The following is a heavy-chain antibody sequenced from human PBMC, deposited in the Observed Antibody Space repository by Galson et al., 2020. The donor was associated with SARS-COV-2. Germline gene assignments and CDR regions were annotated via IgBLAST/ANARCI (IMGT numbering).Heavy chain of an antibody. V-gene: IGHV1-18*01. CDR2: ISAYYGNT. D-gene: IGHD4-4*01. Sequence: ASVKVSCKASGYTFTSYGISWVRQAPGQGLEWMGWISAYYGNTNYAQKLQGRVTMTTDTSTSTAYMELRSLRSDDTAVYYCARADSHDYSNYPGDDYWGQGTLVTVSS. J-gene: IGHJ4*02. CDR3: ARADSHDYSNYPGDDY. CDR1: GYTFTSYG.